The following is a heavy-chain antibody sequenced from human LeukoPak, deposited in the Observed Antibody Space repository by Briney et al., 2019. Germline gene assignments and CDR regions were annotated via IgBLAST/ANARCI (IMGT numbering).Heavy chain of an antibody. CDR1: GGSISSSSYY. D-gene: IGHD3-10*01. CDR3: ARGPRFGELLWHWFDP. CDR2: IYYSGST. V-gene: IGHV4-39*07. J-gene: IGHJ5*02. Sequence: SETLSLTCTVSGGSISSSSYYWGWIRQPPGKGLEWIGSIYYSGSTYYNPSLKSRVTISEDTSKNQFSLKLRSVTAADTAVYYCARGPRFGELLWHWFDPWGQGTLVTVSS.